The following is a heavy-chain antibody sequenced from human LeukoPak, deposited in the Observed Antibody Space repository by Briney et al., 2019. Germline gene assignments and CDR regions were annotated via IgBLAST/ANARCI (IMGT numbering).Heavy chain of an antibody. V-gene: IGHV3-23*01. Sequence: GGSLRLACAASGFTFSSYAMSWVRQAPGKGLEWVSAISGSGGSTYYADSVKGRFTISRDNSKNTLYLQMNSLRAEDTVVYYCAKEGGGYVSIDYWGQGTLVTVSS. D-gene: IGHD5-12*01. CDR3: AKEGGGYVSIDY. J-gene: IGHJ4*02. CDR1: GFTFSSYA. CDR2: ISGSGGST.